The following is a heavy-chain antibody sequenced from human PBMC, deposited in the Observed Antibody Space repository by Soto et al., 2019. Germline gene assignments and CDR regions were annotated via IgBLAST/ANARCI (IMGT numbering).Heavy chain of an antibody. CDR2: TNHSGRT. CDR1: GGSMSSSNW. D-gene: IGHD1-26*01. J-gene: IGHJ4*02. Sequence: QVQLQESGPGLVKPSGTLSLTCTVSGGSMSSSNWWNWVRQPPGKGLEWIGETNHSGRTNYNPSLKRRVTRPVTTSKNQFSMKLSSVPAAATAVYYCAESEARILDYWGQGTLVTVSS. CDR3: AESEARILDY. V-gene: IGHV4-4*02.